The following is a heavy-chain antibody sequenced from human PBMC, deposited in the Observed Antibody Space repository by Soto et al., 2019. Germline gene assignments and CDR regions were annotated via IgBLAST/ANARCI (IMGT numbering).Heavy chain of an antibody. CDR3: AKDRRLVTVELIDY. Sequence: ESGGGLVQPGGSLRLSCAASGFTFSSYAMSWVRQAPGKGLEWVSAISGSGGSTYYADSVKGRFTISRDNSKNTLYLQMNSLRAEDTVVYYCAKDRRLVTVELIDYWGQGTLVTVSS. CDR1: GFTFSSYA. V-gene: IGHV3-23*01. J-gene: IGHJ4*02. CDR2: ISGSGGST. D-gene: IGHD4-4*01.